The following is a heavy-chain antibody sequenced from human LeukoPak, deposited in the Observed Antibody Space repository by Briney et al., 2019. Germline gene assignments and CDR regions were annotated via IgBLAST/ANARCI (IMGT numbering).Heavy chain of an antibody. D-gene: IGHD6-19*01. CDR2: NGGGNTT. J-gene: IGHJ6*03. V-gene: IGHV3-23*01. CDR3: TKELHVAVAVADYYYFYMDV. Sequence: SGGSLRLSCAASGFAFSSFAMGWVRQSPGKGLEWLSNGGGNTTFYADSLKGRFTISRDNSKNTLYLHMNSLRPDDTARYYCTKELHVAVAVADYYYFYMDVWGRGTAVTVSS. CDR1: GFAFSSFA.